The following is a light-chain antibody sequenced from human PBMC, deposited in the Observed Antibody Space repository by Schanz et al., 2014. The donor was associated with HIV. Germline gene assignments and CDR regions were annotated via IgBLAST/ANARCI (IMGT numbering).Light chain of an antibody. J-gene: IGKJ1*01. Sequence: DIQMTQSPSSLSSSVGDRVIISCRASQSISTSLNWYQQRPGQAPELLIFAASTLQSGVPSRFSGSGSGTDFTLTITNLQPEDFATYYCQQSYTLLRTFGQGTRVEV. CDR3: QQSYTLLRT. CDR2: AAS. V-gene: IGKV1-39*01. CDR1: QSISTS.